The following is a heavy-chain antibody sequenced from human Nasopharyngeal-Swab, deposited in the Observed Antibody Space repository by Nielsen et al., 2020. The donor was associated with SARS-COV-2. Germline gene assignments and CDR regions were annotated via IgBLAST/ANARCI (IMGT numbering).Heavy chain of an antibody. Sequence: GESLKISCAASGFTFDDYAMHWVRQAPGKGLEWVSLMYSGGDTRYADSVKGRFTISRDNSKNTLYLQMNSLRAEDTAVYYCARGYCTNGVCYRDAFDIWGQGTMVTVSS. V-gene: IGHV3-53*01. D-gene: IGHD2-8*01. CDR3: ARGYCTNGVCYRDAFDI. CDR2: MYSGGDT. CDR1: GFTFDDYA. J-gene: IGHJ3*02.